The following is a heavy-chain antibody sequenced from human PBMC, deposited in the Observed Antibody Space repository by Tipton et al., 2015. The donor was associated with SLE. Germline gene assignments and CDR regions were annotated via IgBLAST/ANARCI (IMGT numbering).Heavy chain of an antibody. J-gene: IGHJ4*02. V-gene: IGHV3-23*01. CDR1: GFTFSSYG. CDR2: ISGSGGST. D-gene: IGHD4-17*01. Sequence: SLRLSCAASGFTFSSYGMHWVRQAPGKGLEWVSAISGSGGSTYYADSVKGRFTISRDNSKNTLYLQMNSLRAEDTAVYYCAKGRLLSDYGDYGWYYWGQGTLVTVSS. CDR3: AKGRLLSDYGDYGWYY.